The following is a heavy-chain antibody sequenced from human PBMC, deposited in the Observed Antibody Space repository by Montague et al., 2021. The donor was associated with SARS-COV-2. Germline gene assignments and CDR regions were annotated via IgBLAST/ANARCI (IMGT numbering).Heavy chain of an antibody. J-gene: IGHJ4*02. CDR2: IYYSGST. D-gene: IGHD6-13*01. Sequence: SETRSLTCTVSGGSISSSSYYWGWIRQPPGKGLEWIGSIYYSGSTYYNPSLKSRVTISVDTSKNQFSLKLSSVTAADTAVYYCARHKRWRIAAAGRDFEYWGQGTLVTVSS. CDR1: GGSISSSSYY. V-gene: IGHV4-39*01. CDR3: ARHKRWRIAAAGRDFEY.